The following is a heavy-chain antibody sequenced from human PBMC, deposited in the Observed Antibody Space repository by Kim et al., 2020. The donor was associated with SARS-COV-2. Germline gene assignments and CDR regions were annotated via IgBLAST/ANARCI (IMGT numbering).Heavy chain of an antibody. Sequence: YADSVKCRFTISRDNSKTTLYLQMNSLRAEDTAVYYCAKVENSGYDFVSVWGQGTLVTVSS. CDR3: AKVENSGYDFVSV. J-gene: IGHJ4*02. D-gene: IGHD5-12*01. V-gene: IGHV3-23*01.